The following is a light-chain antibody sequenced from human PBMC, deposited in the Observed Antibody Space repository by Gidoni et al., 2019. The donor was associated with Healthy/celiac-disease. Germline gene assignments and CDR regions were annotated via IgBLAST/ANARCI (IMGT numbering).Light chain of an antibody. J-gene: IGKJ2*04. CDR3: QQYNNWPPRKSS. CDR2: GAS. V-gene: IGKV3-15*01. Sequence: EIVMTQSPATLSVSPGERATLSCRASQSVSSNLAWYQQKPGQAPRLLIYGASTRATGIPARFSGSGSGTEFTLTISSLQSEDFAVYYCQQYNNWPPRKSSFGQGTKLEIK. CDR1: QSVSSN.